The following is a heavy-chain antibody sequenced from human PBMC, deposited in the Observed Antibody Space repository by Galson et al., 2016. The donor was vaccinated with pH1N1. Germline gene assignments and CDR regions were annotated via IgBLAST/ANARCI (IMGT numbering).Heavy chain of an antibody. CDR3: ARAYYDPLTRFSGAFDY. J-gene: IGHJ4*02. CDR1: GFTFDSHE. D-gene: IGHD3-9*01. Sequence: SLRLSCAVSGFTFDSHEMNWVRQAPGTGLEWVASISSGGNTMFYADSVKGRFIISRDNAKNSLYLQMNSLRVEDTAVYYCARAYYDPLTRFSGAFDYWGQGTLVTVSS. V-gene: IGHV3-48*03. CDR2: ISSGGNTM.